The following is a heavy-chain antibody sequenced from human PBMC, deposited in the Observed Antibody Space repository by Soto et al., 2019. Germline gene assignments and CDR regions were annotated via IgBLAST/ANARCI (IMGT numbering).Heavy chain of an antibody. J-gene: IGHJ3*02. D-gene: IGHD6-19*01. CDR3: ARRQQWLGIDAFDI. CDR1: GFTVSSNY. V-gene: IGHV3-66*01. Sequence: PGGSLRLSCAASGFTVSSNYMSWVRQAPGKGLEWVSVIYSGGSTYYADSVEGRFTISRDNSKNTLYLQMNSLRAEDTAVYYCARRQQWLGIDAFDIWGQGTMVTVSS. CDR2: IYSGGST.